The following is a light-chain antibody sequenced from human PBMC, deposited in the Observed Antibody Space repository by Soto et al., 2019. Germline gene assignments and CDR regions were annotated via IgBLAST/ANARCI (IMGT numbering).Light chain of an antibody. CDR3: QQRNFRPEGT. V-gene: IGKV3-11*01. CDR1: QSVSDR. J-gene: IGKJ4*01. CDR2: DAS. Sequence: EIVLTQSPATLSLSPGERATLSCRASQSVSDRLAWYQQKPGQAPRLLIFDASNRATGIPRRFSGSGSGTDFTLTISSLEPDDFATYYCQQRNFRPEGTFGGGTKVE.